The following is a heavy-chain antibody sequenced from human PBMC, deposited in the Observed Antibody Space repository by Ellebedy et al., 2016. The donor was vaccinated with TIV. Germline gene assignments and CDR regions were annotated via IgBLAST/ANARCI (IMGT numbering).Heavy chain of an antibody. CDR3: RRDPRRYYYDGSDFDF. D-gene: IGHD3-22*01. V-gene: IGHV3-48*03. Sequence: GESLKISCGVSGFTFSSYEMNWVRQAPGKGLEWVSYISSSGYTTQYADSVKGRFTISRDNARNSLYLQMNSLRVEDTAVYFCRRDPRRYYYDGSDFDFWGQGTLVAVSS. J-gene: IGHJ4*02. CDR1: GFTFSSYE. CDR2: ISSSGYTT.